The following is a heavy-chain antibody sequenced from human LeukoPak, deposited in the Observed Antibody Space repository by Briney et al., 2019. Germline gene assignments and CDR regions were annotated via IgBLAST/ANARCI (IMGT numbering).Heavy chain of an antibody. Sequence: ASVKVSCKASGYTFTSYYMHWGRQAPGQGLELMGIINPSGGSTSYGQRFQGRVTMTRDTSTSTVYMELSSLRSEDTAVYYWARDRDFWSGQPMDVWGKGTTVTVSS. CDR2: INPSGGST. CDR1: GYTFTSYY. J-gene: IGHJ6*03. D-gene: IGHD3-3*01. CDR3: ARDRDFWSGQPMDV. V-gene: IGHV1-46*01.